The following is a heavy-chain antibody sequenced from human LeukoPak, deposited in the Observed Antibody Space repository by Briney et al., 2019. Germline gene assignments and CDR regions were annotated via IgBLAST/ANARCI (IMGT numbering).Heavy chain of an antibody. CDR3: ATLQTWIRFRWFDP. Sequence: ASVKVSCKLSGYTLTELSMHWARQAPGKGLEWMGGFDSEDGETIYAQKFQGRVTMTEDTSTDTAYMELSSLRSEDTAVYYCATLQTWIRFRWFDPWGQGTLVTVSS. J-gene: IGHJ5*02. CDR2: FDSEDGET. CDR1: GYTLTELS. D-gene: IGHD5-18*01. V-gene: IGHV1-24*01.